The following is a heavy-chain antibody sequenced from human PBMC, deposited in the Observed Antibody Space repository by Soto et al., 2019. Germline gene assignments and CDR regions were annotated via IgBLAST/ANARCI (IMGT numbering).Heavy chain of an antibody. CDR3: ARDYRSSYFGYYYGMDV. Sequence: SVKVSCEASGGTFSSYAISWVRQAPGQGLEWMGGIIPIFGTANYAQKFQGRVTITADESTSTAYMELSSLRSEDTAVYYCARDYRSSYFGYYYGMDVWGQGTTVTVSS. CDR1: GGTFSSYA. D-gene: IGHD2-15*01. J-gene: IGHJ6*02. CDR2: IIPIFGTA. V-gene: IGHV1-69*13.